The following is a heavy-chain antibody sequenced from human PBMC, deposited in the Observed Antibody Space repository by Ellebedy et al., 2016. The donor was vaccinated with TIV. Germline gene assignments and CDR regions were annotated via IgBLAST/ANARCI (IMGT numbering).Heavy chain of an antibody. J-gene: IGHJ4*02. D-gene: IGHD4-11*01. V-gene: IGHV4-31*03. CDR2: IYYSGST. CDR1: GGSISSGGYF. Sequence: SETLSLTCTVSGGSISSGGYFWSWIRQYPGKGLEWIGYIYYSGSTSYNPSLKSRVTISVDTSKKQFSLKLSSVTAADTAVYYCARSPGRNDYTIFNWGQGTLVTVSS. CDR3: ARSPGRNDYTIFN.